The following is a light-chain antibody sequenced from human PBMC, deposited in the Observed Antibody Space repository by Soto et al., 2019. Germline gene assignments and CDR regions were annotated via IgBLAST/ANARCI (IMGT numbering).Light chain of an antibody. J-gene: IGKJ1*01. V-gene: IGKV1-39*01. CDR3: QQSYSTPQT. CDR1: QTITRY. CDR2: AAT. Sequence: DIQMTQSPSSMSSSVAGRFTITFRASQTITRYLNWYQQKPGKAPKLLIYAATSLQSGVPSRFSGSGSGTDFTLTINGLQPEDFTTYFCQQSYSTPQTFGQGTKVDIK.